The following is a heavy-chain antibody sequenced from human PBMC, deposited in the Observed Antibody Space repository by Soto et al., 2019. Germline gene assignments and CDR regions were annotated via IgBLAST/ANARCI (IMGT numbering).Heavy chain of an antibody. D-gene: IGHD6-13*01. CDR2: ISKSSTII. J-gene: IGHJ4*02. V-gene: IGHV3-11*01. Sequence: GGSLRLSYAASGFTFSDYYMSWIRQAPGKGLEWVSYISKSSTIIYYAESVKGRFSISRDNAKNSLYLQMNSLRAEDTAMYYCARDTDPRRIAGYFDSWGRGTLVTVSS. CDR1: GFTFSDYY. CDR3: ARDTDPRRIAGYFDS.